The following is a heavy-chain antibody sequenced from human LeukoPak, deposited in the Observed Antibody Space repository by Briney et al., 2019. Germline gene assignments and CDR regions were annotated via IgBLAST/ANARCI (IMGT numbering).Heavy chain of an antibody. CDR1: GGSISSYY. D-gene: IGHD3-9*01. J-gene: IGHJ4*02. V-gene: IGHV4-59*01. CDR2: IYYSGST. CDR3: ARRPRNDILTGTPFGY. Sequence: SETLSLSCTVSGGSISSYYWSWIRQPPGKGLEWIGYIYYSGSTDSNPSLKSRVTISEDTSKNQFSLKLRSVTAADTAVYYCARRPRNDILTGTPFGYWGQGILVTVSS.